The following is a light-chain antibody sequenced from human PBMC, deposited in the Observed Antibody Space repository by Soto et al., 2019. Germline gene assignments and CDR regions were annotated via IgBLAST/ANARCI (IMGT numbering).Light chain of an antibody. CDR2: EVS. CDR1: SSDVGGYNY. J-gene: IGLJ1*01. CDR3: SSYAGSNNFV. Sequence: QSALTQPPSASGSPGQSVTISCTGTSSDVGGYNYVSWYQQHPDKAPKLIIYEVSKRPSGVPERFSGSKSGNTASLTVSGLQADDEGHYYCSSYAGSNNFVFGTGTKLTVL. V-gene: IGLV2-8*01.